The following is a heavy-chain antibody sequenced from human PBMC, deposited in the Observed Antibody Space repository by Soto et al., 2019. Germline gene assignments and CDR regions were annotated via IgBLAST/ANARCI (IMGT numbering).Heavy chain of an antibody. CDR2: INPNSGGT. J-gene: IGHJ6*02. V-gene: IGHV1-2*04. Sequence: ASVKVSCKASGYTFTGYFIHWVRQAPGLGLEWMGWINPNSGGTNYAQKFKGWVTMTRDTSISTAYMELSRLKSDDTAVYYCSRGGAIYGMEVWGQGTTVTVSS. CDR1: GYTFTGYF. CDR3: SRGGAIYGMEV.